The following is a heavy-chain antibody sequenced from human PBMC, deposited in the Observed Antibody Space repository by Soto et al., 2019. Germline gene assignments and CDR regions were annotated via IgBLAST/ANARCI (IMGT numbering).Heavy chain of an antibody. CDR1: GFTFSDYA. CDR2: VSHDGRNT. J-gene: IGHJ4*02. D-gene: IGHD6-19*01. V-gene: IGHV3-30*18. Sequence: VQLVESGGGVVQPGRSLRLSCAASGFTFSDYAMHLVRQAPGKGLEWVAVVSHDGRNTHYADSVKDRFTISRDSSKNTVSLEMTSLRAEDTAVYYCAKGGRQWLVTSDFNYWGQGALVTVSS. CDR3: AKGGRQWLVTSDFNY.